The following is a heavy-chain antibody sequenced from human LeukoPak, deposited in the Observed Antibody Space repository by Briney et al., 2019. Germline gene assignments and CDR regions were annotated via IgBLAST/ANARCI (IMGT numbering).Heavy chain of an antibody. V-gene: IGHV3-48*03. CDR2: ISGSGYTI. Sequence: PGGSLRLSCAASGFTFSSYEMNWVRQAPGKGLEWLAYISGSGYTIYYADSVKGRFTISRDNAKNSQHLELNSLRDDDTAVYYCARSPRYCTAGSCYNYMDVWGKGTTVTVSS. D-gene: IGHD2-15*01. J-gene: IGHJ6*03. CDR3: ARSPRYCTAGSCYNYMDV. CDR1: GFTFSSYE.